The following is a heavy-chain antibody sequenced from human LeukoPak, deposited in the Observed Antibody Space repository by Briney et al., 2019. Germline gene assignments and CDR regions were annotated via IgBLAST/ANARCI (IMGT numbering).Heavy chain of an antibody. CDR2: ISSSSSYI. Sequence: GGSLRLSCAASGFTFSSYSMNWVRQAPGKGLEWVSSISSSSSYIYYADSVKGRFTISRDNAKNSLYLQMNSLRAEDTAVYYCARYMVRGVITDYWGQGTLVTVSS. J-gene: IGHJ4*02. CDR3: ARYMVRGVITDY. V-gene: IGHV3-21*01. D-gene: IGHD3-10*01. CDR1: GFTFSSYS.